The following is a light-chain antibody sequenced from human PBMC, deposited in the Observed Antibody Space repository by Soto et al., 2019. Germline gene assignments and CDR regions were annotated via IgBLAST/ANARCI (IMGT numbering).Light chain of an antibody. CDR3: SSYAGSSNG. CDR1: SRDVGGYNY. J-gene: IGLJ1*01. Sequence: QSVLTPASSASVSPGASISISCTGTSRDVGGYNYVAWYQQHPGKAPKLMIYEVNKPPSGVPDRFSGSKSGNTASLTVSGLQAEDEADYYCSSYAGSSNGFGTGTKVTVL. CDR2: EVN. V-gene: IGLV2-8*01.